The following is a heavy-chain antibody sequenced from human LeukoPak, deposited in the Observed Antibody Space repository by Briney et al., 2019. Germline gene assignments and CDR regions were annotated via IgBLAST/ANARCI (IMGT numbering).Heavy chain of an antibody. J-gene: IGHJ6*03. V-gene: IGHV4-39*01. CDR3: ARHKYGRGYYYYMDV. Sequence: SETLSLTCTVSGVAIYTDTYFWGWLRRPPGKGLEWIGSMYYGGRTYLNPSLKTRVTISVDTSKNLFSLKLTSVTAADTAVYYCARHKYGRGYYYYMDVWGKGTTVSVSS. CDR1: GVAIYTDTYF. D-gene: IGHD2-8*01. CDR2: MYYGGRT.